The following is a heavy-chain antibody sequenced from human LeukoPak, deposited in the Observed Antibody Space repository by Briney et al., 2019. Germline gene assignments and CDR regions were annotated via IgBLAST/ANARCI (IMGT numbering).Heavy chain of an antibody. V-gene: IGHV1-69*13. J-gene: IGHJ5*02. D-gene: IGHD2-15*01. Sequence: SVKASCKASGGTFSSYAISWVRQAPGQGLEWMGGIIPIFGTANYAQKFQGRVTITADESTSTAYMELSSLRSEDTAVYYCARVPTLPYCSGGSCYLSHWFDPWGQGTLVTVSS. CDR2: IIPIFGTA. CDR1: GGTFSSYA. CDR3: ARVPTLPYCSGGSCYLSHWFDP.